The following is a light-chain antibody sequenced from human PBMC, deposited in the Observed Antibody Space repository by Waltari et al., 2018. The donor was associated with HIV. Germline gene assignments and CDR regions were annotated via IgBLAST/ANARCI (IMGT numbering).Light chain of an antibody. V-gene: IGLV1-47*01. J-gene: IGLJ3*02. CDR2: RND. CDR3: ATWDDSLSAWL. Sequence: QSVLTQPPSASGTPGQRVTISCSGSSSNIGSNNVYWYQQLPRPPPRLLLQRNDQRPSGVSDRFSGSKSVTSASLAISGLRYDDEAEYFCATWDDSLSAWLFGGGTKVTVL. CDR1: SSNIGSNN.